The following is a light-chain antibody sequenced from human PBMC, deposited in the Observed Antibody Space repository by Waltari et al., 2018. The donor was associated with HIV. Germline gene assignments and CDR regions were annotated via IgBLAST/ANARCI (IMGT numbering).Light chain of an antibody. J-gene: IGKJ1*01. V-gene: IGKV1-27*01. Sequence: DIQMTKSPSSLSGSVGDKITITCRASQDISNYVAWYQQKPGKIPQLLIYAASTLQSGVPSRFSGGGSGTEFNFTIRSLQPEDVGTYYCQRYNSAPRTFGQGSTV. CDR1: QDISNY. CDR3: QRYNSAPRT. CDR2: AAS.